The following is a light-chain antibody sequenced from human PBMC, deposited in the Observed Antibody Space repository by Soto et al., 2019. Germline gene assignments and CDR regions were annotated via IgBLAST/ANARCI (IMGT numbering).Light chain of an antibody. Sequence: EIVLTQSPATLSVSPGERATLSCRASQRVGSNLAWYQQKPGQAPRLLINSASIRATGIPDRFSGSGSGTDFTLTISSLQSEDFAVYCCQQYNNWPLGGITFGGGTKVEIK. CDR3: QQYNNWPLGGIT. CDR1: QRVGSN. CDR2: SAS. V-gene: IGKV3D-15*01. J-gene: IGKJ4*01.